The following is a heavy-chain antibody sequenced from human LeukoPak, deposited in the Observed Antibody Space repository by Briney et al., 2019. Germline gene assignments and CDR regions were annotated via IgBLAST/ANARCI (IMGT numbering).Heavy chain of an antibody. V-gene: IGHV4-34*01. CDR1: GGSFSGYY. J-gene: IGHJ6*04. CDR2: INHSGST. CDR3: ARGRSPAV. Sequence: PSETLSLTCAVYGGSFSGYYWSWIRQPPGKGLEWIGEINHSGSTNYNPSLKSRVTISVDTSKNQFSLKLSSVTAADTAVYYCARGRSPAVWGKGTTITVSS.